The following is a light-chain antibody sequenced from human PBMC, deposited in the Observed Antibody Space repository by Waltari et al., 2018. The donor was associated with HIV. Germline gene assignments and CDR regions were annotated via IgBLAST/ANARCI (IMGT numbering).Light chain of an antibody. CDR2: DVT. Sequence: QSALTQPRSVSGSPGQSVNVSCTGDIGGHDYVSWFQHHPAEAPNLILYDVTERPSGVPDRFSGSKSGETASLTISGLQPEDDAVYSCCSHSGPYSLAVFGTGTKVTV. J-gene: IGLJ1*01. V-gene: IGLV2-11*01. CDR1: DIGGHDY. CDR3: CSHSGPYSLAV.